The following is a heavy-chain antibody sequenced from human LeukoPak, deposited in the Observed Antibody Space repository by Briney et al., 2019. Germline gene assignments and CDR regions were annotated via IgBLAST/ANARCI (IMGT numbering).Heavy chain of an antibody. Sequence: PGGSLRLSCATSGFTFSTYAMTWVRQAPGKGLEWVSSISGSGRSTYYADSVKGRFTVSRDNSRNTLFLQINSLRVEETAVYYRAKILADSSSGYWGQGTLVTVSS. J-gene: IGHJ4*02. D-gene: IGHD6-6*01. CDR3: AKILADSSSGY. V-gene: IGHV3-23*01. CDR1: GFTFSTYA. CDR2: ISGSGRST.